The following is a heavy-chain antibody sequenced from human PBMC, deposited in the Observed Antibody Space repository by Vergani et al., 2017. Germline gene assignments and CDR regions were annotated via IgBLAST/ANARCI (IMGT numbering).Heavy chain of an antibody. D-gene: IGHD4-11*01. Sequence: VQLQQWGGGLLKPSETLSLTCVVNGGSFTSYHWTWIRQSPGEGLEWVGDIDHTGRPDYNPSLKSRLTRAVDKSRNQFSLTLNSVTATDTAIYFCARVNTETNGHLYYYYYMDVWGQGTAVTVS. CDR3: ARVNTETNGHLYYYYYMDV. V-gene: IGHV4-34*01. CDR1: GGSFTSYH. J-gene: IGHJ6*03. CDR2: IDHTGRP.